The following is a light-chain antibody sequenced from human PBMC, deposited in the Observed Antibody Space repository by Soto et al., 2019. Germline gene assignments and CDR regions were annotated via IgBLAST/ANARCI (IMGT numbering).Light chain of an antibody. Sequence: DIQMTQSPSSLSASLGDRVTITCRASQGIRNYLAWYQQKPGKVPKLLIYAASTWQSGVPARFSGSGSGTEFALTISSLQSEDVATYYCQKYNSVPWAFGRGTKVEI. V-gene: IGKV1-27*01. CDR3: QKYNSVPWA. J-gene: IGKJ1*01. CDR2: AAS. CDR1: QGIRNY.